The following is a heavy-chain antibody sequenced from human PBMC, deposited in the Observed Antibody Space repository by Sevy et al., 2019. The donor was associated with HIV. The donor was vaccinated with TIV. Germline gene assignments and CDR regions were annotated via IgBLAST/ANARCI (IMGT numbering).Heavy chain of an antibody. J-gene: IGHJ4*02. CDR3: ARDKDYKYFDY. CDR1: GFSFSTYT. CDR2: ISSSSSYI. V-gene: IGHV3-21*01. D-gene: IGHD4-4*01. Sequence: GGSLRLSCAASGFSFSTYTMNWVRQAPGKGLEWVSPISSSSSYIHYTDSVKGRFTISRDNAKNSLYLQMNSLRAEDTAVYYYARDKDYKYFDYWGQGTLVTVSS.